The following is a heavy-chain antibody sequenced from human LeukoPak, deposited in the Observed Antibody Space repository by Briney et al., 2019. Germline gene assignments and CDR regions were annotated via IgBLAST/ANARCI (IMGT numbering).Heavy chain of an antibody. V-gene: IGHV3-66*01. D-gene: IGHD1-26*01. CDR2: IYSGGST. Sequence: GGSLRLSCAASGFTVSSNYMSWVRQAPGKGLEWVSVIYSGGSTYYADSVKGRFTISRDNPKNTLYLQMNSLRAEDTAVYYCARVGVGATQLFDYWGQGTLVTVSS. CDR3: ARVGVGATQLFDY. J-gene: IGHJ4*02. CDR1: GFTVSSNY.